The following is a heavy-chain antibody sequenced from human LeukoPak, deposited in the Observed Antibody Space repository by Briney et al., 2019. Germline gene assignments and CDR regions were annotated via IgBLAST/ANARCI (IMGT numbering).Heavy chain of an antibody. CDR3: ARDHTLNWFDP. V-gene: IGHV4-34*01. Sequence: SETLSLTCAVYGGSFSGYYWSWIRQPPGKGLEWIGSIYYSGSTYYHPSLKSRVTISVDTSKNQFSLKLSSVTAADTAVYYCARDHTLNWFDPWGQGTLVTVSS. J-gene: IGHJ5*02. CDR1: GGSFSGYY. CDR2: IYYSGST. D-gene: IGHD1-14*01.